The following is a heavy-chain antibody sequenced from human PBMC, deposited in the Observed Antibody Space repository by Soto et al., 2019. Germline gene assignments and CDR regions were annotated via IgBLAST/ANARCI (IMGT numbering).Heavy chain of an antibody. V-gene: IGHV4-4*07. CDR2: IHTSGST. Sequence: SETLSLTCTVSGGSISSYYWSWIRQPAGKGLEWIGRIHTSGSTNYNPSLKSRVTMSVDTSKNQFSLKLSSVTAADTAVYYCAREKLTYYYDSSGYLWFDYWGQGTLVTVSS. D-gene: IGHD3-22*01. J-gene: IGHJ4*02. CDR1: GGSISSYY. CDR3: AREKLTYYYDSSGYLWFDY.